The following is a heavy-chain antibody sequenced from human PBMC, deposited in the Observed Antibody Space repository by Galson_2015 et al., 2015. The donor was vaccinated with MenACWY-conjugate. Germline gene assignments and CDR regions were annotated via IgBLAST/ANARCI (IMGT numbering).Heavy chain of an antibody. Sequence: SVKVSCKASGGTFSSYAISWVRQAPGQGLEWMGGIITIFGTANYAQKFQGRVTITADESTSTAYMELSSLRSEDTAVYYCARGLDCSGGSCYSPSLCFDPWGQGTLVTVSS. CDR1: GGTFSSYA. CDR3: ARGLDCSGGSCYSPSLCFDP. J-gene: IGHJ5*02. D-gene: IGHD2-15*01. CDR2: IITIFGTA. V-gene: IGHV1-69*13.